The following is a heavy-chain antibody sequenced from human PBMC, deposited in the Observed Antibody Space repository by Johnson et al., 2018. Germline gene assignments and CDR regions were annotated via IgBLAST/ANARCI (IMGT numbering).Heavy chain of an antibody. CDR2: IYTSGIT. CDR3: ATRPGATYYYDSKGTEGRAFDI. V-gene: IGHV4-61*02. Sequence: VQLQESGPGLVKPSQTLSLTCPVSGGSISSGSYYWSWIRQPAGKGLEWIGRIYTSGITNYNPPLTSRVTISVDPFQNQFSLKLSSVTAADTALYYCATRPGATYYYDSKGTEGRAFDIWGQGTMVTVSS. D-gene: IGHD3-22*01. CDR1: GGSISSGSYY. J-gene: IGHJ3*02.